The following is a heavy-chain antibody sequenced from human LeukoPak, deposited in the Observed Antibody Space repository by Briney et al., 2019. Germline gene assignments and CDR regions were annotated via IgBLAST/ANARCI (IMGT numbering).Heavy chain of an antibody. CDR2: FHPEDGET. D-gene: IGHD2-21*01. J-gene: IGHJ4*02. CDR1: GNTLTELS. Sequence: ASEKVYCKVSGNTLTELSMHCVRRAPGKGVEGKGGFHPEDGETIYAQKLQGRVTMTEDTSPDPAYMEPSSLRSEDTAVYYCGIDLSFLGFPGYWGPGTLVTVSS. V-gene: IGHV1-24*01. CDR3: GIDLSFLGFPGY.